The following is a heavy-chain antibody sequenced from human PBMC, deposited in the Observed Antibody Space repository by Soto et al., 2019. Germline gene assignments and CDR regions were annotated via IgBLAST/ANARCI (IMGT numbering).Heavy chain of an antibody. V-gene: IGHV4-4*07. Sequence: ETLSLTCTVSGGSISSYYWSWIRQPAGKGLEWIGGVNHRGSANYNPSLESRVTMSVDTSKNQFSLKLTSVTAADSAVYYCARDAFCGSGTCRVGHWFDPWGQGTLVTVSS. J-gene: IGHJ5*02. CDR3: ARDAFCGSGTCRVGHWFDP. CDR2: VNHRGSA. D-gene: IGHD2-21*01. CDR1: GGSISSYY.